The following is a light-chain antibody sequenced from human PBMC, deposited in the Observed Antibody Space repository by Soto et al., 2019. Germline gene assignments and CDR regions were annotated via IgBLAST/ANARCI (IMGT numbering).Light chain of an antibody. V-gene: IGKV3-20*01. CDR2: GAS. Sequence: ETWLPQSQATLLLSPGEGATLSCRASQIIRSNYLAWYRQTPGQVPRLLTYGASNRATAIADRFSGIGSGTDFTLIISRLEPEDFALYYCQQYGSSPWTFGQGTKVEIK. CDR3: QQYGSSPWT. CDR1: QIIRSNY. J-gene: IGKJ1*01.